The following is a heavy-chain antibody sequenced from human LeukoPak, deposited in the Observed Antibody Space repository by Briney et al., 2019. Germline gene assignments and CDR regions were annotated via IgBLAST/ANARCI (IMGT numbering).Heavy chain of an antibody. CDR3: ARDKDDCTGGSCYNFDY. CDR2: ISYDGSNK. CDR1: GFTFITYT. Sequence: TGGSLRLSCAASGFTFITYTMHWVRQAPGKGLEWVAVISYDGSNKYYADSVKGRFTVSRDNSKSTVFLQINSLRAEDTAVYHCARDKDDCTGGSCYNFDYWGQGTLVSVS. J-gene: IGHJ4*02. D-gene: IGHD2-15*01. V-gene: IGHV3-30*04.